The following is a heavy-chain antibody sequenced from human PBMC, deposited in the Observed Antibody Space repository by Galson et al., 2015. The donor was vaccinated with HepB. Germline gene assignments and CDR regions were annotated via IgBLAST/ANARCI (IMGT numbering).Heavy chain of an antibody. D-gene: IGHD3-16*01. CDR1: EFIFSDYY. V-gene: IGHV3-11*06. CDR3: ARNFGGNQASYFDY. Sequence: SLRLSCAASEFIFSDYYMSWIRQAPGKGLEWISYISSSSTETNYADSVRGRFTISRDNAKNSLYLRMNSLRAEGTAVYYCARNFGGNQASYFDYWGQGTLVTASS. CDR2: ISSSSTET. J-gene: IGHJ4*02.